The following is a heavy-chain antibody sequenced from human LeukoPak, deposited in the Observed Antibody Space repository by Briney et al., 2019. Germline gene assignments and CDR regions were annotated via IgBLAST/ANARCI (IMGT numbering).Heavy chain of an antibody. V-gene: IGHV4-59*01. Sequence: SETLSLTCTVSGGSISLYYWSWIRQPPGKGLEWIGYIYYSGSTNYNPSLKSRVTISLDTSKNQFSLRLSSVTAADTAVYYCTRDRGYSSGYFDYWGQGTLVTVSS. CDR2: IYYSGST. CDR3: TRDRGYSSGYFDY. CDR1: GGSISLYY. J-gene: IGHJ4*02. D-gene: IGHD6-19*01.